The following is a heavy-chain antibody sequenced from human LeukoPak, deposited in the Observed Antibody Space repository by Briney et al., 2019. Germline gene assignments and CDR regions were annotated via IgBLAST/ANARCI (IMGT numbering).Heavy chain of an antibody. V-gene: IGHV4-59*08. CDR3: ARMGGYSGYATH. D-gene: IGHD5-12*01. Sequence: SETLSLTCTVSGGSISSYYWSWIRQPPGKGLEWIGYIHYSGSTNYNPSLKSRVTISVDTSKNQFSLKLSSVTAADTAVYYGARMGGYSGYATHWGQGTLVTVSS. J-gene: IGHJ4*02. CDR1: GGSISSYY. CDR2: IHYSGST.